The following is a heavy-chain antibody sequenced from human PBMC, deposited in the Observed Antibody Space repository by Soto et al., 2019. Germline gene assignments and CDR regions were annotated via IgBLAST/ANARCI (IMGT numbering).Heavy chain of an antibody. CDR2: VNYSGST. V-gene: IGHV4-34*01. Sequence: SETLSLTCTVSGESVSGDYWNWIRQSPGKRLEWIGEVNYSGSTNYNPSLKRRVTISVDTSKNQFSLNLTSVTAADTAVYYCARGRVYYSYMDVWDKGTRVTVSS. J-gene: IGHJ6*03. CDR1: GESVSGDY. CDR3: ARGRVYYSYMDV.